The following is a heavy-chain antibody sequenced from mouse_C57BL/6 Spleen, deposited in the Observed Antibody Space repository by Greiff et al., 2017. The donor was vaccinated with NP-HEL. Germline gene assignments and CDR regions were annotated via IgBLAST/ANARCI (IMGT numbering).Heavy chain of an antibody. CDR2: IDPSDSET. V-gene: IGHV1-52*01. D-gene: IGHD1-1*01. J-gene: IGHJ3*01. CDR1: GYTFTSYW. Sequence: QVQLQQPGAELVRPGSSVKLSCKASGYTFTSYWMHWVKQRPIQGLEWIGNIDPSDSETHYNQKFKDKATLTVDKSSSTAYMQLSSLTSEDSAVYYCARSPYGSSYKACFAYWGQGTLVTVSA. CDR3: ARSPYGSSYKACFAY.